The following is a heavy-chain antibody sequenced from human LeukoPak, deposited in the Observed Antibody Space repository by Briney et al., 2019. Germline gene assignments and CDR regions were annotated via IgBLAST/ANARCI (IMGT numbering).Heavy chain of an antibody. D-gene: IGHD3-10*01. Sequence: SETLSLTCAVSGYSISSGYHWAWIRQPPGKGPELIGSIYYRGNAYYNQSLKSRVTISLDTSKNQFSLKLSSVTAADTAVYYCARDMGYYRMDVWGKGTTVIVSS. J-gene: IGHJ6*04. CDR2: IYYRGNA. CDR1: GYSISSGYH. V-gene: IGHV4-38-2*02. CDR3: ARDMGYYRMDV.